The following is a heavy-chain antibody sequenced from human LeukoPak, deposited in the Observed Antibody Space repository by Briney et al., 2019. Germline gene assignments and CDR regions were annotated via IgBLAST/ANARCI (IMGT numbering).Heavy chain of an antibody. J-gene: IGHJ4*02. CDR2: IKLDGSEK. D-gene: IGHD3-3*01. V-gene: IGHV3-7*03. Sequence: PGGSLRLSCVASGFTFGKYWMSWVRQALGEGLERVANIKLDGSEKNYVDSVKGRFTISRDNTKNSLYLQMNSLRAEDTAVFYCARDQYDTWSRRGNFDSWGQGTLVIVSS. CDR3: ARDQYDTWSRRGNFDS. CDR1: GFTFGKYW.